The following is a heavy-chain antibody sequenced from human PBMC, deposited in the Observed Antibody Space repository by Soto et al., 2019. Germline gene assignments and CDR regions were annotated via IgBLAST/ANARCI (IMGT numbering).Heavy chain of an antibody. J-gene: IGHJ3*02. V-gene: IGHV6-1*01. Sequence: SQTLSLTFAISVDSVPSNGAAWNWIRQSPSRGLEWLGRTYYRSKWYNDYAVSVKSRITINPDTSKNQFSLQLNSVTPEDTAVYYCARGLMAGNSLNAFDIWGQGTMVTVSS. CDR1: VDSVPSNGAA. D-gene: IGHD6-19*01. CDR2: TYYRSKWYN. CDR3: ARGLMAGNSLNAFDI.